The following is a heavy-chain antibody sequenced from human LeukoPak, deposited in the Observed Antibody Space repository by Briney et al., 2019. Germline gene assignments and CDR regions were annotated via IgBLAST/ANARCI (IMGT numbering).Heavy chain of an antibody. CDR3: ARDEGGERYSSGYDAFDI. V-gene: IGHV3-33*01. CDR1: GFTFSSYG. J-gene: IGHJ3*02. Sequence: PGRSLRLSCAASGFTFSSYGMHWVRQAPGKGLEWVAVIWYDGSNKYYADSVKGRFTISRDNSKNTLYLQMNSLRAEDTAVYYCARDEGGERYSSGYDAFDIWGQGTMVTVSS. D-gene: IGHD6-19*01. CDR2: IWYDGSNK.